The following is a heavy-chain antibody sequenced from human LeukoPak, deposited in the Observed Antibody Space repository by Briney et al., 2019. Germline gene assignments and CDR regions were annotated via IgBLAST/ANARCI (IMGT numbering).Heavy chain of an antibody. D-gene: IGHD3-10*01. CDR1: GFTFSSYG. CDR3: AKGRGLYYGSGSYSLDY. Sequence: PGGSLRLSCAASGFTFSSYGVHWVRQAPGKGLEWVAVISYDGSNKYYADSVKGRFTISRDNSKNTLYLQMNSLRAEDTAVYYCAKGRGLYYGSGSYSLDYWGQGTLVTVSS. V-gene: IGHV3-30*18. J-gene: IGHJ4*02. CDR2: ISYDGSNK.